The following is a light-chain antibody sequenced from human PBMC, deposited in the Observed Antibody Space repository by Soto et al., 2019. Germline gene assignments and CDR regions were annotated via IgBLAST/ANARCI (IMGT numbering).Light chain of an antibody. J-gene: IGKJ4*01. V-gene: IGKV3-11*01. CDR1: QSVSSS. CDR3: QQRSSWPLT. CDR2: DAS. Sequence: EIVLTQSPATLSLSPGERATLSCRASQSVSSSLAWYQQKPGQAPRLLIYDASNRATGIPDRFSGSGSGTDFTLTISSLEPEDFAVYYCQQRSSWPLTFGGGTKVEIK.